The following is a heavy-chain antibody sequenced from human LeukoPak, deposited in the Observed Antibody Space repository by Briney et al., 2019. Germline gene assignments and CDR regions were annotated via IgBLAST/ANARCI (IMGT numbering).Heavy chain of an antibody. V-gene: IGHV5-51*01. J-gene: IGHJ3*02. CDR3: ARGGTRMVVAATFDAFDI. CDR1: GYSFTSYW. D-gene: IGHD2-15*01. CDR2: IYPGDSDT. Sequence: PGESLKISCKGSGYSFTSYWIGWVRQMPGKGLEWMGIIYPGDSDTRYSPSFQGQVTISADKSISTAYLQWSSLKASDTAMYYCARGGTRMVVAATFDAFDIWGQGTMVTVSS.